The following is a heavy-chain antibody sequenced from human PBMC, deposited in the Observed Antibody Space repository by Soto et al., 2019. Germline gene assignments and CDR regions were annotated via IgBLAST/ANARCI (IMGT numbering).Heavy chain of an antibody. D-gene: IGHD6-19*01. CDR3: ARHVGYSSGWYYFDY. V-gene: IGHV4-59*08. J-gene: IGHJ4*02. Sequence: SETLSLTCTVSGGSISSYYWSWIRQPPGKGLEWIGYIYYSGSTNYNPSLKSRVTISVDTSKNQFSLKLSSVTAADTAVYYCARHVGYSSGWYYFDYWGQGTLVTSPQ. CDR2: IYYSGST. CDR1: GGSISSYY.